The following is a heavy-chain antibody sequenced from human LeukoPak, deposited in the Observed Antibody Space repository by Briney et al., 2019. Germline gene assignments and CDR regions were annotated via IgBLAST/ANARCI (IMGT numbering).Heavy chain of an antibody. CDR3: ARDVSGNFYHYGLDV. D-gene: IGHD1-26*01. V-gene: IGHV1-2*04. CDR2: INPNSGGT. Sequence: ASVKVSCKASEYTFTGYYMHWVRQAPGQGLEWMGWINPNSGGTNYAQKFEGWVTMTRDTSISTAYMELTRLTSDDTAVYYCARDVSGNFYHYGLDVWGQGTTVTVSS. CDR1: EYTFTGYY. J-gene: IGHJ6*02.